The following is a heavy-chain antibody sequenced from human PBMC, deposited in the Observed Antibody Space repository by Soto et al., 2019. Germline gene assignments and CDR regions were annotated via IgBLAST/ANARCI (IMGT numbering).Heavy chain of an antibody. D-gene: IGHD2-21*02. CDR1: GGSFSGYY. V-gene: IGHV4-34*01. Sequence: QVQLQQWGAGLLKPSETLSLTCAVYGGSFSGYYWSWIRQPPGKGLEWIGEINHSGSTNYNPSLKSRVTISVDTSKNQFSLKLSSVTAADTAVYYCARDGGTVVTSDGSNWFDPWGQGTLVTVSS. J-gene: IGHJ5*02. CDR2: INHSGST. CDR3: ARDGGTVVTSDGSNWFDP.